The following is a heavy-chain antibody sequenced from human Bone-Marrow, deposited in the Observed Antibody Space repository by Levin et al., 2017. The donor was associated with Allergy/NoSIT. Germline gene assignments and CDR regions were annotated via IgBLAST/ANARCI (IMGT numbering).Heavy chain of an antibody. Sequence: PSETLSLTCTVSGGSVSSYDWGWIRHSAGKGLEWIGLIYTRGRPVYNPSLKSRVTMSVDTSKTQLSLSLTAVTAADTAVYYCARDAACCSNGCFYSALDVWGQGTTVAVSS. CDR1: GGSVSSYD. J-gene: IGHJ6*02. V-gene: IGHV4-4*07. D-gene: IGHD2-8*01. CDR3: ARDAACCSNGCFYSALDV. CDR2: IYTRGRP.